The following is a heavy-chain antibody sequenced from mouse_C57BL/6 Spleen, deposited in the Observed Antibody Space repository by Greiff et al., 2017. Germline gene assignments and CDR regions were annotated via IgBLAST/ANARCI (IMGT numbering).Heavy chain of an antibody. CDR2: IYPGDGDT. J-gene: IGHJ4*01. CDR1: GYAFSSYW. Sequence: VKLQESGAELVKPGASVKISCKASGYAFSSYWMNWVKQRPGKGLEWIGQIYPGDGDTNYNGKFKGKATLTADKSSSTAYMQLSSLTSEDSAVYYCARGETYAMDYWGQGTSVTVSS. V-gene: IGHV1-80*01. CDR3: ARGETYAMDY.